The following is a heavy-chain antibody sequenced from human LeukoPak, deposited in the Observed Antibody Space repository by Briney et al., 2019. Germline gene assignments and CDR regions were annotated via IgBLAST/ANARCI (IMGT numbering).Heavy chain of an antibody. J-gene: IGHJ5*02. CDR1: GYSFIIFG. Sequence: ASVKVSCKASGYSFIIFGISWVRQAPGRGLEWMGWISANNGNTNYAQNLQGRVTMTTDTSTSTAYMELRSLRSDDTAVYYCARVGVVVPAAWFDPWGQGTLVTVSS. CDR2: ISANNGNT. CDR3: ARVGVVVPAAWFDP. D-gene: IGHD2-2*01. V-gene: IGHV1-18*01.